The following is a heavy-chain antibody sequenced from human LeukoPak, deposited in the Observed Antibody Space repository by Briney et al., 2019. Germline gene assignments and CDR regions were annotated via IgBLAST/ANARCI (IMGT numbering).Heavy chain of an antibody. Sequence: GASVKVSCKASGYTFTRYDISWVRQATGQGLEWMGWMNPNSGDTGYVQKFQGRVTMTRNTSISTAYMELSSLRSDDTAVYYCARVNIGSYYDSLDYWGQGTLVTVSS. CDR2: MNPNSGDT. V-gene: IGHV1-8*01. CDR1: GYTFTRYD. D-gene: IGHD1-26*01. J-gene: IGHJ4*02. CDR3: ARVNIGSYYDSLDY.